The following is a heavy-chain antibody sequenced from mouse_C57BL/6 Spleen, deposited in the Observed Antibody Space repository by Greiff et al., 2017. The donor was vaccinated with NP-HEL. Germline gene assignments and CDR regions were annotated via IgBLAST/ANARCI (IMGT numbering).Heavy chain of an antibody. CDR1: GFTFNTYA. J-gene: IGHJ4*01. Sequence: EVQGVESGGGLVQPKGSLKLSCAASGFTFNTYAMHWVRQAPGKGLEWVARIRSKSSNYATYYADSVKDRFTISRDDSQSMLYLQMNNLKTEDTANYYWVGEGYYGSSYNPGDAMDYWGQGTSVTVAS. V-gene: IGHV10-3*01. D-gene: IGHD1-1*01. CDR2: IRSKSSNYAT. CDR3: VGEGYYGSSYNPGDAMDY.